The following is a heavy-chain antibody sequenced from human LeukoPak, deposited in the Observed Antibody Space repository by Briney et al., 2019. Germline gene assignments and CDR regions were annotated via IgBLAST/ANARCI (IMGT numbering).Heavy chain of an antibody. Sequence: SETLSLTCTVSGGSISSSSYYWGWIRQPPGKGLEWIGSIYYSGSTYYNPSLKSRVTIFVDTSKNQFSLKLSSVTAADTAVYYCARIRLGYYYGMDVWGQGTTVTVSS. CDR2: IYYSGST. V-gene: IGHV4-39*01. CDR3: ARIRLGYYYGMDV. D-gene: IGHD3-10*01. CDR1: GGSISSSSYY. J-gene: IGHJ6*02.